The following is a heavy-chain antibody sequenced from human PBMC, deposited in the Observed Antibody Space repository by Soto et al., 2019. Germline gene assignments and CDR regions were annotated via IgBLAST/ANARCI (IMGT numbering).Heavy chain of an antibody. D-gene: IGHD1-20*01. V-gene: IGHV3-23*01. J-gene: IGHJ4*02. CDR1: GFTFTGYD. Sequence: EVQLLESGGGLVQPGGSLRLSCVGSGFTFTGYDMNWVRQAPGKGLEWVSAISSRGGSTFYADYVKGRCTISRDNSKNTLYLQINSLRAEHTAVYYCAKSQAYSLNDFNYWGQGTLVTVSS. CDR2: ISSRGGST. CDR3: AKSQAYSLNDFNY.